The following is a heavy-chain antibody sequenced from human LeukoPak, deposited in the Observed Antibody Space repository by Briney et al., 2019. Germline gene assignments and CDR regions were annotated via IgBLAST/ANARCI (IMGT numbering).Heavy chain of an antibody. CDR2: INHSGST. J-gene: IGHJ4*02. Sequence: SETLSLTCAVYGGSFSGYYWSWIRQPPGKGLEGIGEINHSGSTNYNPSLKSRVTTSVDTAKNQFSLKLSSVTAADTAVYYCARGTGSSWYGGPFDSWGQGTLVTVSS. CDR3: ARGTGSSWYGGPFDS. D-gene: IGHD6-13*01. CDR1: GGSFSGYY. V-gene: IGHV4-34*01.